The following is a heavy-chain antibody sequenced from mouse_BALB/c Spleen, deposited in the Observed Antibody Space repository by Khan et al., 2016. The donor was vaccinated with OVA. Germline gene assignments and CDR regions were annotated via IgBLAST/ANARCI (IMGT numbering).Heavy chain of an antibody. Sequence: EVQLQESGPGLVKPSQSLSLTCTVTGYSITSEFACNWIRQFQGNKLWWMGYISYSGNTRYNPSLQSLISITRDTSRNQFFLHLNSVTTEDTARYYWARTAYYDSDPFRNWGQGTLVTVSA. D-gene: IGHD2-4*01. J-gene: IGHJ3*01. CDR2: ISYSGNT. V-gene: IGHV3-2*02. CDR1: GYSITSEFA. CDR3: ARTAYYDSDPFRN.